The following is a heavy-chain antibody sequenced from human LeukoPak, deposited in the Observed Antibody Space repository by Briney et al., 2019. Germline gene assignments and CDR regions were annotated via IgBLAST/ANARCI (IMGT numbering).Heavy chain of an antibody. Sequence: SVKVSCKASGGTFSSYTISWVRQAPGQGLEWMGRIIPILGIANCAQKFQGRVTITADKSTSTAYMELSSLRSEDTAVYYCARDCPNYDSSGYYFDYWGQGTLVTVSS. J-gene: IGHJ4*02. CDR1: GGTFSSYT. CDR2: IIPILGIA. CDR3: ARDCPNYDSSGYYFDY. V-gene: IGHV1-69*04. D-gene: IGHD3-22*01.